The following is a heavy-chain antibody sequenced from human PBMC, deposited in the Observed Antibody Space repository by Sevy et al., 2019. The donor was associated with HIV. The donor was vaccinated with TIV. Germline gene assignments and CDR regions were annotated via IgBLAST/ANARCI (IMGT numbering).Heavy chain of an antibody. CDR1: GFTFRSYA. CDR3: AKVTGVTMVRGVIIKGGYFDY. V-gene: IGHV3-23*01. CDR2: ISGSGGST. J-gene: IGHJ4*02. D-gene: IGHD3-10*01. Sequence: GGSLRLSCAASGFTFRSYAMSWVRQAPGKGLEWVSAISGSGGSTYYADSVKGRFTISRDNSKNTLYLQMNSLRAEDTVVYYCAKVTGVTMVRGVIIKGGYFDYWGQGTLVTVSS.